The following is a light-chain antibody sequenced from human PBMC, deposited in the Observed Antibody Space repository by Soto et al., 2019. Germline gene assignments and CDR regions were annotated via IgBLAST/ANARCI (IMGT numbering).Light chain of an antibody. Sequence: IVMTQSPATLSVSPGKRATLSCRASQSVGTNLAWYQQKPGQAPRLLIYGASTRATGIPARFSGSGSGTEFTLTITSLQSEDFAVYFCQQYSDLPRTSGQGTKVDIK. CDR1: QSVGTN. CDR3: QQYSDLPRT. V-gene: IGKV3-15*01. J-gene: IGKJ1*01. CDR2: GAS.